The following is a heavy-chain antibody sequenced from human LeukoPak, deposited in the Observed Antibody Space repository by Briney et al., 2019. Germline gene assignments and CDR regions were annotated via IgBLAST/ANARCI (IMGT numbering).Heavy chain of an antibody. D-gene: IGHD6-19*01. Sequence: PGGSLRLSCAASGFTFSSYAMHWVRQAPGKGLEWVAVISYDGSNKYYADSVKGRFTISRDNSKNTLYLQTNSLRAEDTAVYYCARDKIAVAGLFDYWGQGTLVTVSS. V-gene: IGHV3-30-3*01. CDR3: ARDKIAVAGLFDY. J-gene: IGHJ4*02. CDR1: GFTFSSYA. CDR2: ISYDGSNK.